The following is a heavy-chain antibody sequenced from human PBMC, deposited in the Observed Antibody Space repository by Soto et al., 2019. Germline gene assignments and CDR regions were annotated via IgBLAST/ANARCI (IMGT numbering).Heavy chain of an antibody. V-gene: IGHV1-69*06. D-gene: IGHD4-4*01. Sequence: SVKVSCKTSGGTFGSYAISWVRQAPGQGLEWMGGIIPIFSTPNYAQKFQGRVTISADKFTGTAYMELTGLRSDDTAVYYCAGDPDSHYNDSHASSYPWGQGTLVTVSS. CDR3: AGDPDSHYNDSHASSYP. CDR2: IIPIFSTP. CDR1: GGTFGSYA. J-gene: IGHJ5*02.